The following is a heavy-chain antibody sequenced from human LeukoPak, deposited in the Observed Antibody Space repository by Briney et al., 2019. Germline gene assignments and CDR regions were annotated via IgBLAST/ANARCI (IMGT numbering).Heavy chain of an antibody. CDR3: AKSGGYGLIDY. V-gene: IGHV4-39*01. CDR1: GASVSGSNYY. Sequence: PSETLSLTCAVSGASVSGSNYYWGWIRQPPGKGLEWIGNIYSSGSTYYNASLQSRVTISIDTSKNQFSLRLNSVTAADTAMYYCAKSGGYGLIDYWGQGTRVTVSS. J-gene: IGHJ4*02. D-gene: IGHD1-26*01. CDR2: IYSSGST.